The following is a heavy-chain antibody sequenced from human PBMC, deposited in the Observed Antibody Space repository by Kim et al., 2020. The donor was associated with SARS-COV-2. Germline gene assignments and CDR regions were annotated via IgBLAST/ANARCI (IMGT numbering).Heavy chain of an antibody. CDR2: IYWDDDK. J-gene: IGHJ4*02. CDR3: ALKYYYDSSGYYPRFNY. V-gene: IGHV2-5*02. CDR1: GFSLSTSGVG. Sequence: SGPTLVNPTQTLTLTCTFSGFSLSTSGVGVGWIRQPPGKALEWLALIYWDDDKRYSPSLKSRLTITKDTSKNQVVLTMTNMDPVDTATYYCALKYYYDSSGYYPRFNYWGQGTLVTVSS. D-gene: IGHD3-22*01.